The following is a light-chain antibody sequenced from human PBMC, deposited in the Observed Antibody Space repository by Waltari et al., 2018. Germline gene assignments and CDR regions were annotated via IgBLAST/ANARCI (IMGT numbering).Light chain of an antibody. CDR2: EVS. J-gene: IGLJ1*01. Sequence: QSALTQPPSASGSPGQSVTISCIGRSSDVIPYNYVSWYQQHPGKAPKLIIYEVSRRPSGVPDRFSGSKSGNTASLTVSGLQAEDEADYYCSSNAIGSNQFYVFGTGTKVTVL. CDR3: SSNAIGSNQFYV. V-gene: IGLV2-8*01. CDR1: SSDVIPYNY.